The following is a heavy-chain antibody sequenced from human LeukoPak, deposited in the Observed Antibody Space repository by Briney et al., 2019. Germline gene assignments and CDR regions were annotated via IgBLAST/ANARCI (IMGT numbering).Heavy chain of an antibody. CDR2: ISSSSSTI. V-gene: IGHV3-48*01. CDR3: ARAVAATWDYYYYCMDV. D-gene: IGHD6-19*01. J-gene: IGHJ6*03. Sequence: GGSLRLSCAASGLTFSSYSMNWVRQASGKGLEWVSYISSSSSTIYYADSVKGRFTISRDNAKNSLYLQMNSLRAEDTAVYYCARAVAATWDYYYYCMDVWGKGTTVTVSS. CDR1: GLTFSSYS.